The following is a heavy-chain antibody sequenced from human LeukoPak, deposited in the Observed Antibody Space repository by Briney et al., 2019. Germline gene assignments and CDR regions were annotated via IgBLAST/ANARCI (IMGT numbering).Heavy chain of an antibody. CDR3: ARESAGDGYNFDY. CDR1: GGSISRYY. Sequence: PSETLSLTCTVSGGSISRYYWSWIRQPPGKGLEWIGHIYYSGRTNYNPSLKSRVTISVDTSKNQFSLKLSSVTAADAAVYYCARESAGDGYNFDYWGQGTLVTVSS. J-gene: IGHJ4*02. D-gene: IGHD5-24*01. V-gene: IGHV4-59*01. CDR2: IYYSGRT.